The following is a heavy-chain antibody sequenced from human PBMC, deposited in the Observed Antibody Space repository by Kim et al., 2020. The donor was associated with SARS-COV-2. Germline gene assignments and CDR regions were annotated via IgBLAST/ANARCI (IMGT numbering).Heavy chain of an antibody. CDR2: ISGSGGST. CDR1: GFTFNNYA. Sequence: GGSLRLSCAASGFTFNNYAMTWVRQAPGKGLEWVSLISGSGGSTYYADSVKGLFTISRDNSRNTLYLQMNSLRAEDTAVYYCAKTSVLLGATDYFDYWG. D-gene: IGHD2-15*01. V-gene: IGHV3-23*01. J-gene: IGHJ4*01. CDR3: AKTSVLLGATDYFDY.